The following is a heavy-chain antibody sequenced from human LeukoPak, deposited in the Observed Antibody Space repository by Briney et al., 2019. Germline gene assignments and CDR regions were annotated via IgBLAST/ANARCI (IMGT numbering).Heavy chain of an antibody. D-gene: IGHD1-26*01. CDR2: ISPYNGNT. Sequence: GESLKISCKGSGYSFTSYWIGWVRQAPGQGLEWMAWISPYNGNTKYVQNLQGRLTITTDTSTSTAYMELRSLTSDDTAVYFCAREESIGRYQFLHDSWGQGTLVTVSS. CDR3: AREESIGRYQFLHDS. CDR1: GYSFTSYW. V-gene: IGHV1-18*04. J-gene: IGHJ4*02.